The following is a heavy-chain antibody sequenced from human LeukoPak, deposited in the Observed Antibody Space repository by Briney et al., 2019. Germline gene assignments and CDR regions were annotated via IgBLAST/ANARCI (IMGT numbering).Heavy chain of an antibody. V-gene: IGHV1-69*13. CDR1: GGTFSSYA. J-gene: IGHJ6*02. CDR3: ARATQHCSSTSCYGYGMDV. D-gene: IGHD2-2*01. Sequence: AASVNVSCKASGGTFSSYAISWVRQAPGQGLEWMGGIIPIFGTANYAQKFQGRVTITADESTSTAYMELSSLRSEDTAVYYCARATQHCSSTSCYGYGMDVWGQGTTVTVSS. CDR2: IIPIFGTA.